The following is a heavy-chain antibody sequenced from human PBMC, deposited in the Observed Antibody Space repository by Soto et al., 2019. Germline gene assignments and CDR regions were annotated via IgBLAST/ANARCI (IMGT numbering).Heavy chain of an antibody. CDR2: IIPIFGTA. CDR3: ARDQYDYVWGSYRAQLDY. Sequence: QVQLVQSGAEVKKPGSSVKVSCKASGGTFSSYAISWVRQAPGQGLEWMGGIIPIFGTANYTQKFQGRVTITEDESTSTAYMELSSLRSEDTAVYYCARDQYDYVWGSYRAQLDYWGQGTLVTVSS. J-gene: IGHJ4*02. CDR1: GGTFSSYA. V-gene: IGHV1-69*01. D-gene: IGHD3-16*02.